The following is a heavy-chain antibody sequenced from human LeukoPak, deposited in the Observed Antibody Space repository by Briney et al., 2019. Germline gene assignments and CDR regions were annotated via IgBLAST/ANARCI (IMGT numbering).Heavy chain of an antibody. Sequence: GGSLRLSCAASRNYWMHWVRQVPGKGLVWVSHINSDGSWTSYADSVKGRFTISKDNAKNTVYLQMNNLRAEDTAVYYCVSFYEAYWGRGTLVTVSS. D-gene: IGHD2/OR15-2a*01. V-gene: IGHV3-74*01. CDR3: VSFYEAY. CDR1: RNYW. J-gene: IGHJ4*02. CDR2: INSDGSWT.